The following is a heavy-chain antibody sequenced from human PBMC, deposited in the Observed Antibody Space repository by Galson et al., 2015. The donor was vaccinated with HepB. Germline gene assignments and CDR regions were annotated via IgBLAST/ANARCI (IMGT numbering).Heavy chain of an antibody. Sequence: SLRLSCAISGFNVSSNYMTWVRQAPGKGLEWVSVISDSGDTTYYADSVKGRFTISRDNSKNTLHLQMNSLRAEDTAVYYCARDLEATFDYWGQGTLVTVSS. J-gene: IGHJ4*02. CDR1: GFNVSSNY. CDR3: ARDLEATFDY. V-gene: IGHV3-53*01. CDR2: ISDSGDTT.